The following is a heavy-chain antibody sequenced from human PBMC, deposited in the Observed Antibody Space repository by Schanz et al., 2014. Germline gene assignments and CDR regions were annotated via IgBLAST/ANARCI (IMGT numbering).Heavy chain of an antibody. J-gene: IGHJ4*02. V-gene: IGHV1-46*01. CDR3: AKTLFPGGTQTFSN. D-gene: IGHD2-8*02. CDR1: GYTFTSYY. CDR2: INPSVGNT. Sequence: QVQLVQSGAEVKKPGASVKVSCEASGYTFTSYYIHWFRQAPGQGLEWMGLINPSVGNTNYAQKFRGRVTMTRDTSTSTVYMELSSLRSEDTAVYYCAKTLFPGGTQTFSNWGRGTLVTVSS.